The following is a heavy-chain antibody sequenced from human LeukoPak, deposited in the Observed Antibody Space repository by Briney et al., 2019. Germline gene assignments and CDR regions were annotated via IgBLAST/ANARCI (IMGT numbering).Heavy chain of an antibody. D-gene: IGHD3-22*01. J-gene: IGHJ4*02. CDR3: AREGYDSSTTFDY. V-gene: IGHV3-21*01. Sequence: GGSLRLSCAASGFTFSSYSMNWVRQAPGKGLEWVSSISSSSSYIHYADSVKGRFTISRDNAKNSLYLQMNSLRAEDTAVYYCAREGYDSSTTFDYWGQGTLVTVSS. CDR1: GFTFSSYS. CDR2: ISSSSSYI.